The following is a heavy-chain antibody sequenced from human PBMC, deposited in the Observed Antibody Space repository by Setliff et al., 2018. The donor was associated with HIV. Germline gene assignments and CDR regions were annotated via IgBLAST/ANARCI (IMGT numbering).Heavy chain of an antibody. Sequence: ASVKVSCKASGYSFTTFGVTWVRQSPGQGLEWMGWISTYDGVTTYAQKLQGRVTMTTDTSTSTAYMELRSLRSDDTAVYYCARPRGYFDYWGQGTLVTVSS. CDR1: GYSFTTFG. CDR3: ARPRGYFDY. CDR2: ISTYDGVT. V-gene: IGHV1-18*01. J-gene: IGHJ4*02.